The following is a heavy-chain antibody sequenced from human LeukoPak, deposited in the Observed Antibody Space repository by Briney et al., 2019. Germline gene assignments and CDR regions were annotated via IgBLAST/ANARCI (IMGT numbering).Heavy chain of an antibody. CDR1: GFTFSRDW. Sequence: PGGSLRLSCAASGFTFSRDWMHWVRQVPGKGLVWVSRIDSDDGSTSYADSVRGRFTISRDNAKKTLYLQMNSLRVEDTAVYYCARDESNGWDYWGQGALVTVSS. CDR2: IDSDDGST. J-gene: IGHJ4*02. D-gene: IGHD6-19*01. V-gene: IGHV3-74*01. CDR3: ARDESNGWDY.